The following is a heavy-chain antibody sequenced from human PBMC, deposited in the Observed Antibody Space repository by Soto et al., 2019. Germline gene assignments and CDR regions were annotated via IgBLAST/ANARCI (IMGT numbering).Heavy chain of an antibody. D-gene: IGHD2-21*01. CDR3: ASSDPYYFFDY. CDR2: MYYTGDT. CDR1: GGSISGGGHY. J-gene: IGHJ4*02. V-gene: IGHV4-31*03. Sequence: QVQLQESGPGLVRPSQTLSLTCTVSGGSISGGGHYWGWIRQPPGKGLEWIGFMYYTGDTYYNPSLTSRLSISVDTSMNQFSLELTSVTAADTDVYYCASSDPYYFFDYWGLGTLVTVSS.